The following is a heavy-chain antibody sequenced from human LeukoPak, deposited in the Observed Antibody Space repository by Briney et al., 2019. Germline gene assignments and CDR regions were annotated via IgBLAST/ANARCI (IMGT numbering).Heavy chain of an antibody. CDR2: IKSKTDGGTT. D-gene: IGHD4-23*01. CDR1: GFTFSNAW. V-gene: IGHV3-15*01. J-gene: IGHJ4*02. Sequence: GGSLRLSCAASGFTFSNAWMSWVRQAPGKGLDWVGRIKSKTDGGTTDYAAPVKGRFTISRDDSKNTLYLQMNNLRAEDTALYYCAKERGHSKPFDYWGQGTLVTVSS. CDR3: AKERGHSKPFDY.